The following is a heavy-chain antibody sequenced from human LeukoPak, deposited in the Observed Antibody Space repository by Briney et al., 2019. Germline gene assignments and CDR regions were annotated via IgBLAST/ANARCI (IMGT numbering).Heavy chain of an antibody. CDR2: IIPILGIA. J-gene: IGHJ4*02. CDR1: GGTFSSYA. D-gene: IGHD5-18*01. Sequence: SVTVSFKCSGGTFSSYASSWVRQAPGQGVEWMGRIIPILGIANYAQKFQGRVTITADKSTNTDYMELSSLRSENTAVYYCARRPVDTAMVREIEYFDYWGQGTLVTVSS. CDR3: ARRPVDTAMVREIEYFDY. V-gene: IGHV1-69*04.